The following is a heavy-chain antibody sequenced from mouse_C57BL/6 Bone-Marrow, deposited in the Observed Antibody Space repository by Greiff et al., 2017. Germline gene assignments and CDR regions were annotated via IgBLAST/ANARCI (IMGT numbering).Heavy chain of an antibody. D-gene: IGHD2-4*01. CDR1: GYSITSGYY. J-gene: IGHJ4*01. CDR3: ARDEDYV. CDR2: ISYDGSN. V-gene: IGHV3-6*01. Sequence: EVKLQESGPGLVKPSQSLSLTCSVTGYSITSGYYWNWIRQFPGNKLEWMGYISYDGSNNYNPSLKNRISITRDTSKNQFFLKLNSVTTEDTATYYCARDEDYVWGQGTSVTVSS.